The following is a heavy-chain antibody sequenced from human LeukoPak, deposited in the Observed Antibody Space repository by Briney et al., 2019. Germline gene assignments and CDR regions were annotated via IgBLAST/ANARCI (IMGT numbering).Heavy chain of an antibody. V-gene: IGHV1-18*01. D-gene: IGHD3-10*01. Sequence: ASVKVSCKASGYTFTSYGITWGRQAPGRGVEWLGWISANNGDTNYAQKFQGRVTMTTDTSTSTLYMELRSLRLDDTAVYYCARVMVRGVNWFDPWGQGTLVTVSS. CDR1: GYTFTSYG. CDR3: ARVMVRGVNWFDP. CDR2: ISANNGDT. J-gene: IGHJ5*02.